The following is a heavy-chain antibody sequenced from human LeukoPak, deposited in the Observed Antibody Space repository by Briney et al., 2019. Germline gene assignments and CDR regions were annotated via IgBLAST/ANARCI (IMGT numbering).Heavy chain of an antibody. CDR3: ARGWGSGAWLIDS. V-gene: IGHV3-30*04. Sequence: GGSLRLSCAASGFTFSSYAMHWVRQGPGKGLDWVAFISSDGRTEYNPDSVKGRFTISRDNSKNTLYLQMNSLTTEDTALYYCARGWGSGAWLIDSWGQGTLVSVSS. D-gene: IGHD3-16*01. CDR1: GFTFSSYA. CDR2: ISSDGRTE. J-gene: IGHJ4*02.